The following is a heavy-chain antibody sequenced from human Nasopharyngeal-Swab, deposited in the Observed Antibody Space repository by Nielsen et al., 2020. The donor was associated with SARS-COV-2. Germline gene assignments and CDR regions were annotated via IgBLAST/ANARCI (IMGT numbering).Heavy chain of an antibody. CDR3: ARVRIRFGEYSLYYYGMDV. Sequence: LKISCAASGFTVSSNYMSWVRQAPGKGLEWVSVIYSGGSTYYADSVKGRFTISRDNSKNTLSPQMNSLRAEDTAVYYCARVRIRFGEYSLYYYGMDVWGQGTTVTVSS. J-gene: IGHJ6*02. D-gene: IGHD3-10*01. CDR2: IYSGGST. V-gene: IGHV3-53*01. CDR1: GFTVSSNY.